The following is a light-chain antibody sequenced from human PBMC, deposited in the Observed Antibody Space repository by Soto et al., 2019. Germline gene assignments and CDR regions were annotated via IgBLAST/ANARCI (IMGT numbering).Light chain of an antibody. V-gene: IGLV2-14*01. Sequence: QSVLTQPASVSGSPGQSITISCTGTSSDVGGYKDVSWYQQHPGKAPKLMIYENSNRPSGVSNRFSGSKSGNTASLTISGLQAEDEADYYCSSYTSSSTVVFGGGTKVTVL. CDR1: SSDVGGYKD. J-gene: IGLJ2*01. CDR3: SSYTSSSTVV. CDR2: ENS.